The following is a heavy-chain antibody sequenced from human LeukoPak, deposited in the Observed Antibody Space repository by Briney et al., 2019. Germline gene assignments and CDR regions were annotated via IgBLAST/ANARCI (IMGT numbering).Heavy chain of an antibody. CDR3: ARAGDSYGFPFSDAFDI. CDR2: IYYSGST. D-gene: IGHD5-18*01. J-gene: IGHJ3*02. Sequence: SETLSLTCTVSGGSISSYYWSWIRQHPGKGLEWIGYIYYSGSTYYNPSLKSRVTISVDTSRNQFSLKLSSVTAADTAVYYCARAGDSYGFPFSDAFDIWGQGTMVTVSS. V-gene: IGHV4-59*06. CDR1: GGSISSYY.